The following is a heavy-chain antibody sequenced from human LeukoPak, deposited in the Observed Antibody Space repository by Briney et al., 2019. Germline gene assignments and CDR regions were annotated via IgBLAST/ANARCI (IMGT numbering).Heavy chain of an antibody. CDR1: GFTFSNFA. CDR3: AKGYHYGSAGYYTATSLDH. V-gene: IGHV3-30*18. D-gene: IGHD2-8*01. Sequence: PGGSLRLSCAASGFTFSNFAMHFVRQAPGKGLEWVALISYDGNKKEYGESVKGRCTISRDNSQNTLYLQIHSLRDEDTAVYYCAKGYHYGSAGYYTATSLDHWGQGTQVTVS. CDR2: ISYDGNKK. J-gene: IGHJ4*02.